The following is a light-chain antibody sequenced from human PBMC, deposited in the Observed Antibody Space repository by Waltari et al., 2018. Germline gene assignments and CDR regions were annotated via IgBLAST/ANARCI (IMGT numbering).Light chain of an antibody. Sequence: SYELTQPPSVSVSPGQTARITCSGDALPTHYADSYQQKPGQAPVLVIYKDSERPSGIPERFSGSSSGTTVTLTISGVQAEDEADYYCQSADSSGTLWVFGGGTKLTVL. CDR2: KDS. J-gene: IGLJ3*02. CDR1: ALPTHY. V-gene: IGLV3-25*03. CDR3: QSADSSGTLWV.